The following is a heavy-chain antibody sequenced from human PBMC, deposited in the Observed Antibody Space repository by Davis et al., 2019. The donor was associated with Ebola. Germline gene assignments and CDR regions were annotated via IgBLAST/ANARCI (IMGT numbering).Heavy chain of an antibody. J-gene: IGHJ6*02. Sequence: PSETLSLTCTVSGGSVSSGSYYWSWIRQPPGKGLEWIGYIYYSGSTNYNPSLKSRVTISVDTSKNQFSLKLSSVTAADTAVYYCARDTVSGRLDIVATTEHYYGMDVWGQGTTVTVSS. CDR2: IYYSGST. CDR3: ARDTVSGRLDIVATTEHYYGMDV. CDR1: GGSVSSGSYY. V-gene: IGHV4-61*01. D-gene: IGHD5-12*01.